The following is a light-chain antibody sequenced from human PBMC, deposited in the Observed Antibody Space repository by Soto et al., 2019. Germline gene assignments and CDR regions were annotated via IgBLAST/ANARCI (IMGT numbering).Light chain of an antibody. J-gene: IGKJ1*01. Sequence: EIVLTQSPGTLSLSPGERATLSCRASQSVSAGYFAWYQQKPGQAPRLLIYETSSRTTGTPDRFSGGGSGTDFTLTISRLEPEDFAAYYCQQYGNSPTFGPGTKVDIK. CDR1: QSVSAGY. CDR3: QQYGNSPT. V-gene: IGKV3-20*01. CDR2: ETS.